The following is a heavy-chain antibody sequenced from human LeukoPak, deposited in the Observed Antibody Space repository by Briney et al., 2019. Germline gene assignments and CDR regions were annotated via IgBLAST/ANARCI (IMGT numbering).Heavy chain of an antibody. CDR1: GGSISSGGYY. CDR2: IYYSGST. CDR3: ARTPSDGDPYYFDY. V-gene: IGHV4-31*03. D-gene: IGHD4-17*01. Sequence: PSETLSLTCTVSGGSISSGGYYWSWIRQHPGKGLEWIGYIYYSGSTYYNPSLKSRVTISVDTSKNQFSLKLSSVTAADTAVYYCARTPSDGDPYYFDYWGQGTLVTVSS. J-gene: IGHJ4*02.